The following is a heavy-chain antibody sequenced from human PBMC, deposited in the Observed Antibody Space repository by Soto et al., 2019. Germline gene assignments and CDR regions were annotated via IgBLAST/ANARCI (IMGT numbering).Heavy chain of an antibody. CDR1: GFTFSSYS. V-gene: IGHV3-48*02. D-gene: IGHD6-19*01. CDR3: ARDPGGYSSGWNFDY. J-gene: IGHJ4*02. CDR2: ISSSSSTI. Sequence: ESGGGLVQPGGSPRLSCAASGFTFSSYSMNWVRQAPGKGLEWVSYISSSSSTIYYADSVKGRFTISRDNAKNSLYLQMNSLRDEDTAVYYCARDPGGYSSGWNFDYWGQGTLVTVSS.